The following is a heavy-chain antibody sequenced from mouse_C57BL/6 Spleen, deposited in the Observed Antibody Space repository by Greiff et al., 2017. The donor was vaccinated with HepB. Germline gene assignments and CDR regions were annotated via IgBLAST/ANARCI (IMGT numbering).Heavy chain of an antibody. CDR3: ARLAYSNFDY. D-gene: IGHD2-10*01. CDR1: GYTFTDYY. Sequence: VQLQQSGPELVKPGASVKISCKASGYTFTDYYMNWVKQSHGKSLEWIGDINPNNGGTSYNQKFKGKATLTVDKSSSTAYMELRSLTSEDSAVYYCARLAYSNFDYWGQGTTLTVSS. CDR2: INPNNGGT. V-gene: IGHV1-26*01. J-gene: IGHJ2*01.